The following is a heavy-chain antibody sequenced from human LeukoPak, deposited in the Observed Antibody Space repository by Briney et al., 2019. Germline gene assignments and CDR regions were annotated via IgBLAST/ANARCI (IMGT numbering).Heavy chain of an antibody. J-gene: IGHJ6*02. CDR1: GYTFTSYY. CDR3: AGPRYCSSTSCYTRDYYYGMDV. Sequence: ASVKVSCKASGYTFTSYYMHWVRKAPGQGLEWMGIINPSGGSTSYAQKFQGRVTMTRDTSASTVYMELSSLRSEDTAVYYCAGPRYCSSTSCYTRDYYYGMDVWGQGTTVTVSS. V-gene: IGHV1-46*01. D-gene: IGHD2-2*02. CDR2: INPSGGST.